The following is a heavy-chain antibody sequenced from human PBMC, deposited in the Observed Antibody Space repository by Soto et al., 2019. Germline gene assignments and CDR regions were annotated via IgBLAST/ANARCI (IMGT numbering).Heavy chain of an antibody. J-gene: IGHJ5*02. CDR1: GYTFTDYF. Sequence: QVQLVQSGAEVKKPGASVTVSCRASGYTFTDYFLHWVRQAPGHGLEWMGWINPNSGSTNFAQKFQGWVTMTRDASISTVYLVLNRLRSDDTAVYYSARVTPTSPDAWLDPWGQGTLVTVSS. CDR2: INPNSGST. D-gene: IGHD1-1*01. CDR3: ARVTPTSPDAWLDP. V-gene: IGHV1-2*04.